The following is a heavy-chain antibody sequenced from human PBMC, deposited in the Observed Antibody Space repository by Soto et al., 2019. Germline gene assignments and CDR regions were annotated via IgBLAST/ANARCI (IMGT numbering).Heavy chain of an antibody. CDR1: GVTVYTHG. V-gene: IGHV3-23*01. Sequence: GSLGLTCAASGVTVYTHGIAWVRKSPGKGLQWVSIMNVSGAGTYYIDSVKGRFTISRDNTAHTLYLQMNNFEACDTAIFYCLKGTRWLETCFDPWGQGTLVTVSS. J-gene: IGHJ5*02. CDR2: MNVSGAGT. CDR3: LKGTRWLETCFDP. D-gene: IGHD2-15*01.